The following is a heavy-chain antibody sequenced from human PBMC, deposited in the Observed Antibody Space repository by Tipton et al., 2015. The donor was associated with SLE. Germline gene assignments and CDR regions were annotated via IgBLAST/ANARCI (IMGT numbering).Heavy chain of an antibody. V-gene: IGHV4-38-2*02. Sequence: TLSLTCTVSGYSISSDYFWSWIRQPPGRGLEWIGSIYHSGSTYYKSSLKSRVSISVDTSKNQFSLKLTSVTAADTAVYYCARKIFGVAFYFDYWGQGTLVTVSS. CDR2: IYHSGST. CDR3: ARKIFGVAFYFDY. CDR1: GYSISSDYF. D-gene: IGHD3-3*01. J-gene: IGHJ4*02.